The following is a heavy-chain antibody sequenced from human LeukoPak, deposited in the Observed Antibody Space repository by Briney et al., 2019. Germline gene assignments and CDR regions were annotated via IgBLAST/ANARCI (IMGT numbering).Heavy chain of an antibody. V-gene: IGHV3-64D*09. Sequence: PGGSLRLSCSASGFTFSSYAMHWVRQAPGKGLEYVSAISSNGGNTYYAGSVKGRFTISRDNSKSTVYLQMSSLRAEDTAVYYCVKGGQYSSSGLDYWGQGTLVTVSS. J-gene: IGHJ4*02. D-gene: IGHD6-6*01. CDR1: GFTFSSYA. CDR3: VKGGQYSSSGLDY. CDR2: ISSNGGNT.